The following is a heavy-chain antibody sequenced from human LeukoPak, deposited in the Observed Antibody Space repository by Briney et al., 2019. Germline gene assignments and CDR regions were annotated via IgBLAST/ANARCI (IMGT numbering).Heavy chain of an antibody. Sequence: GGSLRLSCAASGFTFSSYAMSWVRQAPGKGLGWVSAISGSGGSTYYADSVKGRFTISRDNSKNTLYLQMNSLRAEDTAVYYCAKDLDGDYYFDYWGQGTLVTVSS. CDR1: GFTFSSYA. J-gene: IGHJ4*02. V-gene: IGHV3-23*01. D-gene: IGHD4-17*01. CDR3: AKDLDGDYYFDY. CDR2: ISGSGGST.